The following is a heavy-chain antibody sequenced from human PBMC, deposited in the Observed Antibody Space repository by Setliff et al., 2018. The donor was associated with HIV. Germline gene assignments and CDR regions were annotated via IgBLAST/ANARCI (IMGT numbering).Heavy chain of an antibody. CDR2: IYYSGSP. V-gene: IGHV4-59*01. CDR1: NGSISNYY. J-gene: IGHJ4*02. Sequence: ASETLSLTCTVSNGSISNYYWSWIRQPPGKGLQWIGYIYYSGSPNYNPSLKSRVTISVDRSKNTLFLQVNSLTEEDTAVYYCAKDGYDSSNYYGLVDFWGQGALVTVSS. CDR3: AKDGYDSSNYYGLVDF. D-gene: IGHD3-22*01.